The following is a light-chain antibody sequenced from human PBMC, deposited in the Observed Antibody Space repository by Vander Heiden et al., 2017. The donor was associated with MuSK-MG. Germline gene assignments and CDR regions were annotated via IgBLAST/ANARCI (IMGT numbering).Light chain of an antibody. CDR2: GAS. CDR1: QSIGDT. J-gene: IGKJ1*01. V-gene: IGKV3-15*01. CDR3: QQDNNWPQT. Sequence: DTIMTQSPATLSVYPGERATLSCRASQSIGDTVAWYQLKPGQAPRLLMYGASTRATGVPARFSGSGSGTDFTLTISGLQSEDFAVYVCQQDNNWPQTFGLGTKVEIK.